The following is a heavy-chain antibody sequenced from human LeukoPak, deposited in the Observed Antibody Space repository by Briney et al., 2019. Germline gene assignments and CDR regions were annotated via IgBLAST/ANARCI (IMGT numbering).Heavy chain of an antibody. V-gene: IGHV3-33*01. Sequence: GGSLRLSCAASGFTFSSYGMHWVRQAPGKGLEWVAVIWYDGCNKYYADSVKGRFTISRDNSKNTLYLQMNSLRAEDTAVYYCARKYSGSYFYFDYWGQGTLVTVAS. CDR3: ARKYSGSYFYFDY. CDR2: IWYDGCNK. D-gene: IGHD1-26*01. CDR1: GFTFSSYG. J-gene: IGHJ4*02.